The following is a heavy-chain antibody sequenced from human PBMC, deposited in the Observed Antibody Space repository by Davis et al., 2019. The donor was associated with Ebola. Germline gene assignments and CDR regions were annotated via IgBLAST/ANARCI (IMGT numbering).Heavy chain of an antibody. CDR3: ATLSSLRYFDWLLPHTWFDP. V-gene: IGHV4-4*02. CDR1: GGSISSSNW. D-gene: IGHD3-9*01. J-gene: IGHJ5*02. Sequence: MPSETLSLTCAVSGGSISSSNWWSWVRQPPGKGLEWIGEIYHSGSTNYNPSLKSRVTISVDKSKNQFSLKLSSVTAADTAVYYCATLSSLRYFDWLLPHTWFDPWGRGTLVTVSS. CDR2: IYHSGST.